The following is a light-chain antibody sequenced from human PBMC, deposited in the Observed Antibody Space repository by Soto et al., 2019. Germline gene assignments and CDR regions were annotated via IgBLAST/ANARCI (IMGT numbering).Light chain of an antibody. CDR2: AAS. Sequence: IVLTHSPGTLSLSPGERATLSCRASQSVSSNLAWYQQKPGQAPRLLIYAASTRATGVPARFSGSGSGTEFTLTISRLQSEDFAVYYCQQYNSWPPYTFGQGTRLEIK. CDR1: QSVSSN. J-gene: IGKJ5*01. V-gene: IGKV3-15*01. CDR3: QQYNSWPPYT.